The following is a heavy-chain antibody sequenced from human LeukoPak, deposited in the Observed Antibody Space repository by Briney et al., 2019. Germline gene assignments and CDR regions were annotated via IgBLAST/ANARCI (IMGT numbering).Heavy chain of an antibody. V-gene: IGHV3-48*02. D-gene: IGHD3-22*01. CDR1: GFTFSSHW. Sequence: PGGSLRLSCAASGFTFSSHWMHWVRQAPGKGLEWVSYISHTSDAIYYPDSVKGRFTISRDNAKNSLYLQMNSLRDEDTAVYYCARASPSGYDYWGQGTLVTVSS. CDR2: ISHTSDAI. CDR3: ARASPSGYDY. J-gene: IGHJ4*02.